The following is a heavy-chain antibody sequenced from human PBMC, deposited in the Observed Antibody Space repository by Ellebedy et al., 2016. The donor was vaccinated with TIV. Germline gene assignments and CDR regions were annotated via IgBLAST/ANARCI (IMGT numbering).Heavy chain of an antibody. CDR3: ARDLGRDGYSKHYYYGMDV. D-gene: IGHD5-24*01. V-gene: IGHV3-74*01. J-gene: IGHJ6*02. Sequence: GESLKISXAASGFTFSSYWMHWVRQAPGKGLVWVSRINSDGSSTSYADSVKGRFTISRDNAKNTLYLQMNSLRAEDTAVYYCARDLGRDGYSKHYYYGMDVWGQGTTVTVSS. CDR2: INSDGSST. CDR1: GFTFSSYW.